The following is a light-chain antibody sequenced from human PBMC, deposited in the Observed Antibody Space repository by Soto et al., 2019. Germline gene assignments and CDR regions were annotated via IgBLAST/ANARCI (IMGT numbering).Light chain of an antibody. V-gene: IGLV4-69*01. Sequence: QSVLTQSPSASASPGASVKLTCTLSSGHSDYAIAWHQQQPEKGPRYLMKVTSDGSHTKGDGIPDRFSGSSSGADRYLTIASLRSDDEADYYCQAWCTVVVFGGGTKLTVL. CDR1: SGHSDYA. CDR3: QAWCTVVV. CDR2: VTSDGSH. J-gene: IGLJ3*02.